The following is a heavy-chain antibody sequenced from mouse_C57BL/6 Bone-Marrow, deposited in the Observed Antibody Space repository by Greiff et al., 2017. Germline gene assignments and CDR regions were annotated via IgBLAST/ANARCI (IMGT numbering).Heavy chain of an antibody. D-gene: IGHD1-1*01. Sequence: LVESGAELAKPGASVKLSCKASGYTFTSYWMHWVKQRPGQGLEWIGYINPSSGYTKYNQKFKDKATLTADKSSSTAYMPLSILTYEDSAVYYCASPYYYGSRKGYFDVWGTGTTVTVSS. CDR1: GYTFTSYW. CDR3: ASPYYYGSRKGYFDV. J-gene: IGHJ1*03. V-gene: IGHV1-7*01. CDR2: INPSSGYT.